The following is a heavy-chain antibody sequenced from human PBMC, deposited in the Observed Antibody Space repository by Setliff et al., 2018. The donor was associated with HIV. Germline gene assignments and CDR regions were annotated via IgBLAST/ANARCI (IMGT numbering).Heavy chain of an antibody. D-gene: IGHD6-19*01. V-gene: IGHV1-18*01. CDR1: GYSFARYG. CDR2: ISGFNGNT. J-gene: IGHJ3*02. Sequence: ASVKVSCKASGYSFARYGLSWVRKDPGQGLEWMGWISGFNGNTKYAQRFQERVAMTTETATSTAYMEMRSLRSDDTAVYFCARVPYRSAWFSGGHDAFDIWGQGTMFTVSS. CDR3: ARVPYRSAWFSGGHDAFDI.